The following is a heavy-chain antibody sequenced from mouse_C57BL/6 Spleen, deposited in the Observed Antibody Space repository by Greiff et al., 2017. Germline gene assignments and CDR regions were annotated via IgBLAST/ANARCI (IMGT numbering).Heavy chain of an antibody. CDR3: SSLYYYGSSYGAMDY. V-gene: IGHV14-3*01. CDR2: IDPANGNT. CDR1: GFNIKNTY. D-gene: IGHD1-1*01. Sequence: EVQLQQSVAELVRPGASVKLSCTASGFNIKNTYMNWVKQRPGQGLEWIGRIDPANGNTKYAPKFQGKATITADTSSNTASLQLSSLTSEDTAIYYCSSLYYYGSSYGAMDYWGQGTSVTVSS. J-gene: IGHJ4*01.